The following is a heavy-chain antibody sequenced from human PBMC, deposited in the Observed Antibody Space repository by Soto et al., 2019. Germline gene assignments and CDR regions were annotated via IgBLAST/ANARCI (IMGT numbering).Heavy chain of an antibody. CDR3: VQGGRRYYYYGMDV. J-gene: IGHJ6*02. Sequence: ASVKVSCKASGGTFSSYAISWVRQAPGQGLEWMGGIIPIFGTANYAQKFQGRVTITADESTSTAYMELSSLRSEDTAVYYCVQGGRRYYYYGMDVWGQGTTVTVSS. CDR2: IIPIFGTA. V-gene: IGHV1-69*13. CDR1: GGTFSSYA. D-gene: IGHD3-10*01.